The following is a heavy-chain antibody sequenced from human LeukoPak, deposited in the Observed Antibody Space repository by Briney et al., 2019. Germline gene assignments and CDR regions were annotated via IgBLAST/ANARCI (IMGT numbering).Heavy chain of an antibody. CDR2: INPHSGGT. D-gene: IGHD2-2*01. J-gene: IGHJ4*02. V-gene: IGHV1-2*02. Sequence: ASVKVSCKASGYTFTGYYIHWVRQAPGQGLEWMGWINPHSGGTNYAQKFQGGVTMTRDTSITTAYMELGSLRSDDTAVYYCARDVGEYCSSTNCYASHYWGQGTLVTVSS. CDR1: GYTFTGYY. CDR3: ARDVGEYCSSTNCYASHY.